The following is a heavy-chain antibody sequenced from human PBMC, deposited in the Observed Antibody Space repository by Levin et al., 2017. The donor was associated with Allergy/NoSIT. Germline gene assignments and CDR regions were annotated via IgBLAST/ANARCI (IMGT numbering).Heavy chain of an antibody. J-gene: IGHJ4*02. CDR2: ISSSGSII. Sequence: SCAASGFTFSDYYMSWIRQAPGKGLEWVSYISSSGSIIYYADSVKGRFTMSRDNAKNSLYLQMNSLRAEDTAVYYCARRYCSGGTCYQGDSWGQGTLVTVSS. CDR1: GFTFSDYY. CDR3: ARRYCSGGTCYQGDS. D-gene: IGHD2-15*01. V-gene: IGHV3-11*01.